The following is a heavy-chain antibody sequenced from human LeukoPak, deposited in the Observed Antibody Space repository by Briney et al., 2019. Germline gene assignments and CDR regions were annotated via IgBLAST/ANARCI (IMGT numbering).Heavy chain of an antibody. Sequence: GGSLRLSCAASGFTLSNYWMHWVRQTPGKGLEWVAVISYDGSNKYYADSVKGRFTISRDNSKNTLYLQMNSLRAEDTAVYYCAKDLDYYDSSGFDYWGQGTLVTVSS. CDR3: AKDLDYYDSSGFDY. J-gene: IGHJ4*02. CDR2: ISYDGSNK. CDR1: GFTLSNYW. D-gene: IGHD3-22*01. V-gene: IGHV3-30*18.